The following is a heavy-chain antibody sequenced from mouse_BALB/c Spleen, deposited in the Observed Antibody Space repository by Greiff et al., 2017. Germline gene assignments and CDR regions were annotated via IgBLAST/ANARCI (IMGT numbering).Heavy chain of an antibody. V-gene: IGHV1-7*01. J-gene: IGHJ3*01. CDR2: INPSTGYT. D-gene: IGHD4-1*01. CDR3: AKLGRFAY. Sequence: QVQLQQSGAELAKPGASVKMSCKASGYTFTSYWMHWVKQRPGQGLEWIGYINPSTGYTEYNQKFKDKATLTADKSSSTAYMQLSSLTSEDSAVYYCAKLGRFAYWGQGTLVTVSA. CDR1: GYTFTSYW.